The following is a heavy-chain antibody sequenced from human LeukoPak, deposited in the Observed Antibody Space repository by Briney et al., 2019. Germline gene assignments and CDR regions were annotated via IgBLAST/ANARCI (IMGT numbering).Heavy chain of an antibody. CDR1: GDSLSLSLYF. CDR2: IYYSGSSDNP. J-gene: IGHJ3*02. D-gene: IGHD6-19*01. Sequence: SETLSLTCSVSGDSLSLSLYFWRWIRQPPGWGLEWIGSIYYSGSSDNPHYNPALKSRVTMSLDTSKNQFSLTLSPVTATDTAVYYCARQQEQGVVRGAFQIWGQGTMVTVSS. V-gene: IGHV4-39*01. CDR3: ARQQEQGVVRGAFQI.